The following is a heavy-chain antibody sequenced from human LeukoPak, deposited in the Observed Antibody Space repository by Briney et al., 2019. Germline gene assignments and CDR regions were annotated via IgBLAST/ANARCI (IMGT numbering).Heavy chain of an antibody. Sequence: PSETLSLTCTVSGGSISSYYWSWIRQPPGKGLEWIGYIYYSGSTNYNPSLKSRVTISVDTSKNQFSLKLSSVTAADTAVYYCAGGKDGGYDFDYWGQGTLVTVSS. D-gene: IGHD5-12*01. V-gene: IGHV4-59*01. CDR1: GGSISSYY. J-gene: IGHJ4*02. CDR3: AGGKDGGYDFDY. CDR2: IYYSGST.